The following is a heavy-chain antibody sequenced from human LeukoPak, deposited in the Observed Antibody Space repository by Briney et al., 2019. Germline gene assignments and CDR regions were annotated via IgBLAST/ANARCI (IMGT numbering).Heavy chain of an antibody. D-gene: IGHD5-18*01. CDR1: GFTFSSYW. J-gene: IGHJ4*02. Sequence: GGSLRLSCAASGFTFSSYWMSWVRQAPGKGLEWVANIKQDGSEKYYVDSVKGRFTISRDNAKNSLYLQMNSLRAEDTAVYYCARVRVGYCYGPRENYFDYWGQGTLVTVSS. V-gene: IGHV3-7*01. CDR3: ARVRVGYCYGPRENYFDY. CDR2: IKQDGSEK.